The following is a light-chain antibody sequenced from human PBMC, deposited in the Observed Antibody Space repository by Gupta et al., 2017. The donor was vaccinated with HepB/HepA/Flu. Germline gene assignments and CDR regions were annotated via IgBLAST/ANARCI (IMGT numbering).Light chain of an antibody. V-gene: IGLV2-14*03. CDR1: SSDVGGYNY. Sequence: SAMTQPASVSGSPGPSITISCTGTSSDVGGYNYVSWYQQHPGKAPKLMIYDVSNRPSGVSNRFSGSKSGNTASLTISGLQAEDEADYYCSSYTSSSTGVFGGGTKLTVL. CDR2: DVS. J-gene: IGLJ3*02. CDR3: SSYTSSSTGV.